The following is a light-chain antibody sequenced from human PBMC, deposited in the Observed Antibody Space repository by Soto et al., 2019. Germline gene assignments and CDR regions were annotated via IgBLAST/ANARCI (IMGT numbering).Light chain of an antibody. CDR3: QQYNNWPPWT. V-gene: IGKV3-15*01. CDR2: CAS. J-gene: IGKJ1*01. CDR1: QSVSSN. Sequence: EIVMTQSPATLSVSPGERATLSCRASQSVSSNLAWYQQKPGQAPRLLIYCASTRATGITARFSGSGSGTEFTLTISSLQSEDFAVYYCQQYNNWPPWTFGQGTKVEIK.